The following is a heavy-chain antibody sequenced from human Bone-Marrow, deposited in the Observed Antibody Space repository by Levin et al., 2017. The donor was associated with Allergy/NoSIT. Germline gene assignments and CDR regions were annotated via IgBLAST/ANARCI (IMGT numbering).Heavy chain of an antibody. V-gene: IGHV3-23*01. J-gene: IGHJ6*02. Sequence: GGSLRLSCAASGFTFSLYSMSWVRQAPGKGLEWVASIGGSGVDSNYADSVRGRFTITRDMNMIFLQMNSLRVEDTAIYYCAKDPMWDRYNFDMDVWGQGTSVIVSS. CDR2: IGGSGVDS. CDR1: GFTFSLYS. CDR3: AKDPMWDRYNFDMDV. D-gene: IGHD1-26*01.